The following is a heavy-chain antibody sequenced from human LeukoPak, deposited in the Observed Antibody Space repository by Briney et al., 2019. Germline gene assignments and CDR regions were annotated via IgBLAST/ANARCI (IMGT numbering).Heavy chain of an antibody. CDR2: INPNTGGT. J-gene: IGHJ5*02. CDR3: ARPLRVTMIRGAAFRASSDSDP. CDR1: GYTFSGYY. V-gene: IGHV1-2*02. Sequence: ASVKVSCKASGYTFSGYYIHWVRQAPGQGLEWMGWINPNTGGTKYAQRFQDRVTMTRDTSISTAYMEVSRLRYDDTAVYYCARPLRVTMIRGAAFRASSDSDPWGQGTLVTVSS. D-gene: IGHD3-10*01.